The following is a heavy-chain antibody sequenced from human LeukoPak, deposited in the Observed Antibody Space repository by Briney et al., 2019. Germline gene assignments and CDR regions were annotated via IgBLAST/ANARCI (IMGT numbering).Heavy chain of an antibody. CDR3: ARPPQSGIPSLEAFDI. Sequence: SETLSLTCTVSGGSISRYYWSWIRQPPGKGLEWIGSIYYSGSTYYNPPLESRVTISVDTSKNQFSLKLSSVTAADTAVYYCARPPQSGIPSLEAFDIWGQGTMVTVSS. V-gene: IGHV4-59*05. J-gene: IGHJ3*02. CDR2: IYYSGST. D-gene: IGHD1-26*01. CDR1: GGSISRYY.